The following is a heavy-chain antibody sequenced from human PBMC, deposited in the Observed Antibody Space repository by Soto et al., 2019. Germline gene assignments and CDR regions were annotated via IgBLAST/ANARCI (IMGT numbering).Heavy chain of an antibody. CDR2: IIPIFGTA. Sequence: SVKVSCKASGGTFSSYAISWVRQAPGQGLEWMGGIIPIFGTANYAQKFQGRVTITADESTSTAYMELSSLRSEDTAVYYCARPSITIFGVVTPYGMDVWGQGTTVTVSS. CDR3: ARPSITIFGVVTPYGMDV. CDR1: GGTFSSYA. V-gene: IGHV1-69*13. J-gene: IGHJ6*02. D-gene: IGHD3-3*01.